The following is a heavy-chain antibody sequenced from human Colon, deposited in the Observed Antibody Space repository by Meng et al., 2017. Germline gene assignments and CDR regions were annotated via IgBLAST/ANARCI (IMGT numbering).Heavy chain of an antibody. CDR3: ISETGLGH. V-gene: IGHV3-74*01. CDR2: INSDGSVI. D-gene: IGHD3-16*01. CDR1: GFTLGPYW. Sequence: VRLVESWGGLVQPGGSLRRSCAGSGFTLGPYWMHWVRQAPGKGLVWVSGINSDGSVISYVDSVRGRFTISRDNAKNTLFLQMDSLRGEDTAVYYCISETGLGHWGQGTLVTVSS. J-gene: IGHJ4*02.